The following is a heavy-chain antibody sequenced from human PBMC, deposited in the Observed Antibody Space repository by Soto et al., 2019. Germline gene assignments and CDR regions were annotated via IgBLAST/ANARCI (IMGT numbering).Heavy chain of an antibody. Sequence: GGSLRLSCAASGFTFDNYAMHWGRPAPGKGLEWVSGINWNSGRIVYADSVKGRFTISRDNAKNSLYLQMNSLRVEDTAFYYCVKGGNRHYDFWSDYWGQGTLVTVSS. J-gene: IGHJ4*02. CDR2: INWNSGRI. CDR3: VKGGNRHYDFWSDY. V-gene: IGHV3-9*01. CDR1: GFTFDNYA. D-gene: IGHD3-3*01.